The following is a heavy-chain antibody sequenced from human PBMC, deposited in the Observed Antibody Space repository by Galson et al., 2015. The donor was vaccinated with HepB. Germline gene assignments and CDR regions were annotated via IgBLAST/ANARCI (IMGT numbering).Heavy chain of an antibody. Sequence: SLRLSCAASGFTFSDYYMSWIHQAPGKGLEWVSYISSSSSYTNYADSVKGRFTISRDNAKNSLYLQMNSLRAEDTAVYYCARDRSSSWYGDFEYFDLWGRGTLVTVSS. D-gene: IGHD6-13*01. J-gene: IGHJ2*01. CDR3: ARDRSSSWYGDFEYFDL. CDR2: ISSSSSYT. CDR1: GFTFSDYY. V-gene: IGHV3-11*06.